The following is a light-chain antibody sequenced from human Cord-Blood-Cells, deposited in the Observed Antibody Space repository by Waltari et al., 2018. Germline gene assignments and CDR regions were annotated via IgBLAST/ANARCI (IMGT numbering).Light chain of an antibody. CDR2: LNSAGSH. J-gene: IGLJ3*02. V-gene: IGLV4-69*01. CDR1: SGHSSYA. Sequence: QLVLTQSPSASASLGASVTLTCTLSSGHSSYAIAWHQQQLEKGPRYLMKLNSAGSHSKGDGIPDRFSGSSSGAERYLTISSLQSEDEADYYCQTWGTGIWVFGGGTKLTVL. CDR3: QTWGTGIWV.